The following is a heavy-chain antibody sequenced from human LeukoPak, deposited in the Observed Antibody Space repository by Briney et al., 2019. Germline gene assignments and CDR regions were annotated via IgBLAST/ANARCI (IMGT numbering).Heavy chain of an antibody. CDR2: ISGSGGST. J-gene: IGHJ4*02. D-gene: IGHD3-22*01. CDR1: GFTFSSYA. V-gene: IGHV3-23*01. Sequence: PGGSLRLSCAASGFTFSSYAMTWVRQAPGKGLEWVSAISGSGGSTYYADSVKGRVTISRDNSKNTLNLQMNSLRAEDTAVYYCAKESRDDSSGYDNWGQGTLVTVSS. CDR3: AKESRDDSSGYDN.